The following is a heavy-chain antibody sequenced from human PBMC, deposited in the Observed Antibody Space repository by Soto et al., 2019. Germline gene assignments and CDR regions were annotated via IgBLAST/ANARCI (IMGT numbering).Heavy chain of an antibody. J-gene: IGHJ4*02. CDR2: IEGKPDGGAT. CDR1: GFTFHTAW. Sequence: PGGSLRLSCAASGFTFHTAWLTWVRQAPGKGLEWVGRIEGKPDGGATDYAALVEGRFMISRDDSQNTVFLQMNSLKTDDTAVYYCTAGSPFNYWGPGTLVTVSS. V-gene: IGHV3-15*04. CDR3: TAGSPFNY.